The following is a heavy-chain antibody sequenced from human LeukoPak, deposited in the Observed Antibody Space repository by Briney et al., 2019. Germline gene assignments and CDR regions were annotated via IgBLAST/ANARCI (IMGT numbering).Heavy chain of an antibody. V-gene: IGHV3-33*01. J-gene: IGHJ3*02. Sequence: GRSLRLSCAASGFTFSSYGMHWVRQAPGKGLEWVAVIWYDGSNKYYADSVKGRFTISRDNSKNTLYLQMNSLRAEDTAVYYCARGPQDDSSSRFASRVAFDIWGQGTMVTVSS. D-gene: IGHD6-13*01. CDR1: GFTFSSYG. CDR2: IWYDGSNK. CDR3: ARGPQDDSSSRFASRVAFDI.